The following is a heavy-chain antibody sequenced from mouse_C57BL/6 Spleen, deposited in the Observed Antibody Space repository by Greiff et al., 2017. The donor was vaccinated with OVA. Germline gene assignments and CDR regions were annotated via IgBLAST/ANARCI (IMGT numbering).Heavy chain of an antibody. Sequence: EVHLVESGPGLVKPSQSLSLTCSVTGYSITSGYYWNWIRQFPGNKLEWMGYISYDGSNNYNPSLKNRISITRDTSKNQFFLKLNSVTTEDTATYYCAREGDGYSGYFDYWGQGTTLTVSS. J-gene: IGHJ2*01. CDR2: ISYDGSN. CDR1: GYSITSGYY. D-gene: IGHD2-3*01. CDR3: AREGDGYSGYFDY. V-gene: IGHV3-6*01.